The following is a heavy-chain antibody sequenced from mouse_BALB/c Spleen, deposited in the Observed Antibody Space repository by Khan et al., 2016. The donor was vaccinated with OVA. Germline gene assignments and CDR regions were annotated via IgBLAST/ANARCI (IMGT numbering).Heavy chain of an antibody. CDR1: GFTFSSYT. CDR2: ISHGGSST. CDR3: ARPSTTEYDYLMDY. J-gene: IGHJ4*01. D-gene: IGHD1-1*01. V-gene: IGHV5-12-2*01. Sequence: EVELVESGGDLVQPGGSLKLSCAASGFTFSSYTMSWVRQTPEKRLEWVAFISHGGSSTYYPDTVKGRFTISRDNAKNTLYLQMNSLKSEDTAMYYCARPSTTEYDYLMDYWGQGTSVTVSA.